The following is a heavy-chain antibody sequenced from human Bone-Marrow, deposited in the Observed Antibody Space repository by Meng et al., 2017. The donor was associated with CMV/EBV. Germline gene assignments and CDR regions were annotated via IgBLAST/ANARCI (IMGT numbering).Heavy chain of an antibody. CDR1: GFTFSNYA. CDR2: ISRNAGST. V-gene: IGHV3-64*02. D-gene: IGHD2-2*02. Sequence: GESLKISCTASGFTFSNYAMHWVRQAPGKGLEYVSAISRNAGSTYNADSVKGRFTISRDNSKNTLYLQMGSLRAEDMAVYYCARGIPAAIPGSFWFDPWGQGTLVTVS. CDR3: ARGIPAAIPGSFWFDP. J-gene: IGHJ5*02.